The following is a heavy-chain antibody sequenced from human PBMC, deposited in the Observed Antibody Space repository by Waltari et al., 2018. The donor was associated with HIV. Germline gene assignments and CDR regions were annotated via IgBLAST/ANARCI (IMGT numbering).Heavy chain of an antibody. D-gene: IGHD2-8*01. CDR3: AMARVVY. V-gene: IGHV3-23*01. CDR1: GFTFSNYA. CDR2: IGGGAGNT. J-gene: IGHJ4*02. Sequence: EVQLLESGGGLVQPGGSLRLSCAASGFTFSNYAMSWVRQAPGKGLEWVSAIGGGAGNTYYADSVNGRFTISRDNSKNTLYLQMNSLRAEDTAIYYCAMARVVYWGQGTLVTVSS.